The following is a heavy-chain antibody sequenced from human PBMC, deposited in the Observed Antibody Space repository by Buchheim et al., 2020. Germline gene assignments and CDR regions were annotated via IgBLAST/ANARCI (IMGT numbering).Heavy chain of an antibody. CDR3: ARYGSGNYLTFDH. CDR2: IYYSGST. J-gene: IGHJ4*02. D-gene: IGHD3-10*01. CDR1: GGSVSTSGYH. Sequence: QLQESGPGLVKPSQTLSLTCKISGGSVSTSGYHWGWIRQFPGKGLEWIGYIYYSGSTYYNPSLKSRVSISLATSENQFSLNLSSVNAADTAVYYCARYGSGNYLTFDHWGQGTL. V-gene: IGHV4-31*03.